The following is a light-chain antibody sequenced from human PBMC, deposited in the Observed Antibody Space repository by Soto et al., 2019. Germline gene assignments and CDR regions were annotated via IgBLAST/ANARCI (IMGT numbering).Light chain of an antibody. V-gene: IGKV2-28*01. Sequence: DTVRSQSPLSLPVTPGEPASISCWSSQSLLHTDGYNYLDWYLQKPGQSPQLLIYLGSYRASGVPDRFSGSGSRTDFTLKISRVEAEDVGVYYCMQALQTPPTFGQGTKMEI. J-gene: IGKJ1*01. CDR2: LGS. CDR3: MQALQTPPT. CDR1: QSLLHTDGYNY.